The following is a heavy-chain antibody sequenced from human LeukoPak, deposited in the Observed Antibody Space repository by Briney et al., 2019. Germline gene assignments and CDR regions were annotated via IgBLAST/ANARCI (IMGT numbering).Heavy chain of an antibody. Sequence: GGSLRLSCAASGFTFNNYAMNWVRQAPGKGLEWVSGISGSGGSTYYADSVKGRFTISRDNSKKTLYLQMNSLRAEDTAVYYCAKGPVGTFDIWGQGTMVTVSS. CDR3: AKGPVGTFDI. CDR1: GFTFNNYA. D-gene: IGHD1-26*01. V-gene: IGHV3-23*01. CDR2: ISGSGGST. J-gene: IGHJ3*02.